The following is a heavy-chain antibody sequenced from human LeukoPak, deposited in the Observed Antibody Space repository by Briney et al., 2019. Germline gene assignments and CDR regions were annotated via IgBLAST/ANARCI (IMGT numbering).Heavy chain of an antibody. Sequence: GGSLRLSCAASGFTVSGNYMSWVRQAPGVGLQWVSLIYSGGDTYYADSVKGRFRISRGNSKNTLYLQMNTLRADDTAIYYCXXXGXVGAITSWGQGTLVTV. D-gene: IGHD1-26*01. V-gene: IGHV3-66*01. CDR1: GFTVSGNY. J-gene: IGHJ5*02. CDR3: XXXGXVGAITS. CDR2: IYSGGDT.